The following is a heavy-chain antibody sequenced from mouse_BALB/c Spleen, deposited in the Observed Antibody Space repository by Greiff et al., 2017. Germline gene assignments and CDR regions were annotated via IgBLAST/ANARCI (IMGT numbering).Heavy chain of an antibody. V-gene: IGHV1-7*01. CDR2: INPSTGYT. D-gene: IGHD1-1*01. CDR1: GYTFTSYW. Sequence: VQLQQSGAELAKPGASVKMSCKASGYTFTSYWMHWVKQRPGQGLEWIGYINPSTGYTEYNQKFKDKATLTADKSSSTAYMQLSSLTSEDSAVYYCARRGGSYWYFDVWGAGTTVTVSS. CDR3: ARRGGSYWYFDV. J-gene: IGHJ1*01.